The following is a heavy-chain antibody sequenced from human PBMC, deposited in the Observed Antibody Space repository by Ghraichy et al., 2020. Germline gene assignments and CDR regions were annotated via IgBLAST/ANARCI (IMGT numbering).Heavy chain of an antibody. D-gene: IGHD3-9*01. CDR1: GFTFSSYW. CDR3: ARDLAYYDILTGYYYYYGMDV. V-gene: IGHV3-74*01. J-gene: IGHJ6*02. Sequence: GGSLRLSCAASGFTFSSYWMHWVRQAPGKGLVWVSRINGDGSSTSYADSVKGRFTISRDNAKNTLYLQMNSLRAEDTAVYYCARDLAYYDILTGYYYYYGMDVWGQGTTVTVSS. CDR2: INGDGSST.